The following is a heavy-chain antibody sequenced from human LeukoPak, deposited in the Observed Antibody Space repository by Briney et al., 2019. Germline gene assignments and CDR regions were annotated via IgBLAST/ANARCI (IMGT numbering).Heavy chain of an antibody. D-gene: IGHD6-13*01. CDR3: ARPPQRYSSSWYPLGY. V-gene: IGHV1-69*05. CDR1: GGTFSSYA. J-gene: IGHJ4*02. Sequence: ASVKVSCKASGGTFSSYAISWVRQAPGQGLEWMGGIIPIFGTANYAQKFQGRVTITTDESTSTAYMVLSSLRSEDTAVYYCARPPQRYSSSWYPLGYWGQGTLVTVSS. CDR2: IIPIFGTA.